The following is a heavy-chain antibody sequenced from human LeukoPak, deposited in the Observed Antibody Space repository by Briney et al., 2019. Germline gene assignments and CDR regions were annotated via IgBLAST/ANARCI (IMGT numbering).Heavy chain of an antibody. CDR1: GGSFSGYY. J-gene: IGHJ5*02. CDR2: IYYSGST. D-gene: IGHD1-1*01. V-gene: IGHV4-34*01. Sequence: SETLSLTCAVYGGSFSGYYWSWIRQPPGKGLEWIGSIYYSGSTYYNPSLKSRVTISVDTSKNQFSLKLSSVTAADTAVCYCARRLSQVSVPNWFDPWGQGTLVTVSS. CDR3: ARRLSQVSVPNWFDP.